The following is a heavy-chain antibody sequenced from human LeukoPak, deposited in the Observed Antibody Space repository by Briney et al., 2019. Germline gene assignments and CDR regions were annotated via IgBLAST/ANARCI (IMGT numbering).Heavy chain of an antibody. CDR3: VRGPGRGYDLEP. V-gene: IGHV4-4*08. Sequence: SDTLSLTCAVSAGSICNSYCSWARQPPGKGLEFIGYISTGGDINYSPSLRSRATMSINPSNNQLSLTLTSVTTADTAVYICVRGPGRGYDLEPWGQGSLVTVSS. CDR1: AGSICNSY. J-gene: IGHJ5*02. D-gene: IGHD3-22*01. CDR2: ISTGGDI.